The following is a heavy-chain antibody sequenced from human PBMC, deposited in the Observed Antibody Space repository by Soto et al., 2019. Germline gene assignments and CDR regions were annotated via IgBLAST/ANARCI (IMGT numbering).Heavy chain of an antibody. CDR3: ASEVPPLVYCSITCCYFRYNWFAP. J-gene: IGHJ5*02. V-gene: IGHV1-2*04. D-gene: IGHD2-2*01. Sequence: ASVKVSCKASGYTFTGYYMHWVRQAPGQGLEWMGWINPNSGGTNYAQKFQGWVTMTRDTSISTAYMELRRLRSDDTAVYYCASEVPPLVYCSITCCYFRYNWFAPSGQGTLDT. CDR2: INPNSGGT. CDR1: GYTFTGYY.